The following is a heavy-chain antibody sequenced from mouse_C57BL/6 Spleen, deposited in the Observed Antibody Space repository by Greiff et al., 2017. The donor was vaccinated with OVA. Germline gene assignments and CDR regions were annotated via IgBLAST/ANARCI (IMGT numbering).Heavy chain of an antibody. CDR3: ARSLTVEEAWFAY. D-gene: IGHD1-1*01. CDR1: GFTFTDYY. J-gene: IGHJ3*01. CDR2: IRNKANGYTT. V-gene: IGHV7-3*01. Sequence: EVMLVESGGGLVQPGGSLSLSCAASGFTFTDYYMSWVRQPPGKALEWLGFIRNKANGYTTEYSASVKGRFTISRDNSQSILYLQMNALRAEDSATYYCARSLTVEEAWFAYWGQGTLVTVSA.